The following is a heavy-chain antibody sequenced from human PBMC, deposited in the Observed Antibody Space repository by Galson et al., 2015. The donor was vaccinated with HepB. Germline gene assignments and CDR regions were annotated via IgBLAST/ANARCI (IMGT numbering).Heavy chain of an antibody. CDR3: ARKGCRSMRCSPEY. J-gene: IGHJ4*02. D-gene: IGHD4/OR15-4a*01. V-gene: IGHV3-23*01. Sequence: SLRLSCAASGFTFNYYAMTWVRQAPGKGLQWVSDISDDGGSTNYADSVKGRFTVSRDNSKSTVYLQMSSLRAEDTAIYYCARKGCRSMRCSPEYWGQGILVTVSS. CDR1: GFTFNYYA. CDR2: ISDDGGST.